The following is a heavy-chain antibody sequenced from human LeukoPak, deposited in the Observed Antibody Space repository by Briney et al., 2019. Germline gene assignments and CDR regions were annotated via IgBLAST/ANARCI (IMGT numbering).Heavy chain of an antibody. V-gene: IGHV3-33*01. CDR3: ARRLYCSGSSCHTGPDAFDV. J-gene: IGHJ3*01. D-gene: IGHD2-2*02. Sequence: GRSLRLSCAASGFAFSTYGMHWVRQAPGKGLEGVAVIWFDGSNKYYADSVKGRFTISRDNSENTLYLQMNSLRVEDTAVYYCARRLYCSGSSCHTGPDAFDVWGQGTVVTVSS. CDR2: IWFDGSNK. CDR1: GFAFSTYG.